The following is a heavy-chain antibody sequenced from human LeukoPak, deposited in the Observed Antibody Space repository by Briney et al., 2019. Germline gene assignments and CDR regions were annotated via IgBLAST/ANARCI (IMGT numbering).Heavy chain of an antibody. CDR2: IWYDGSNK. J-gene: IGHJ6*04. V-gene: IGHV3-33*01. Sequence: GGSLRLSCAASGFTFSHYGMHWVRQAPGKGLEWVAVIWYDGSNKYYADSVKGRFTISRDNSKNTLYLQMNSLRAEDTAVYYCARDREDYNYGMDVWGKGTTVTVSS. D-gene: IGHD3-10*01. CDR3: ARDREDYNYGMDV. CDR1: GFTFSHYG.